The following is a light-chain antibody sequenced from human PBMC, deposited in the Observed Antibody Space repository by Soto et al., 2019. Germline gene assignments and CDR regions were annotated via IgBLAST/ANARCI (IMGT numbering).Light chain of an antibody. Sequence: QSVLTQPASVSGSPGQSITISCTGTSSDVGGSKYVSWYQQHPGQAPKLMIYDVSNRPSGISDRFSGSKSGYTASLTISGLQTEDEADYYCSSYGGSSSALSVFGTGTKLTDL. CDR2: DVS. CDR1: SSDVGGSKY. CDR3: SSYGGSSSALSV. V-gene: IGLV2-14*03. J-gene: IGLJ1*01.